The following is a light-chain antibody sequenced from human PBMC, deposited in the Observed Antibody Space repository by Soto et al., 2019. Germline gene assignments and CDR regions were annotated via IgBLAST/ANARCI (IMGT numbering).Light chain of an antibody. J-gene: IGKJ2*01. Sequence: DIQMTQSPSTLSASVGDRVTITCRASQSISSWLAWYQQKPGKAPKLLIYDASSLQSGVPARFSGSGSGTEFTRTISSLQPDDFATYFCQQYNAYSEYTFGQGTKLESK. CDR2: DAS. V-gene: IGKV1-5*01. CDR3: QQYNAYSEYT. CDR1: QSISSW.